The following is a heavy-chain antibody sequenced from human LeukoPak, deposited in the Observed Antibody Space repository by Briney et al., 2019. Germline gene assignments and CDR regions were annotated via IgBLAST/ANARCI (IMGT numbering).Heavy chain of an antibody. CDR1: GGSISSYY. CDR2: IYTSGST. Sequence: SETLSLTCTVSGGSISSYYWSWIRQPAGKGLEWIGRIYTSGSTNYNPSLKSRATMSVDTSKNQFSLKLSSVTAADTAVYYCARTFYGSGGYYNPGTYYFDYWGQGTLVTVSS. V-gene: IGHV4-4*07. CDR3: ARTFYGSGGYYNPGTYYFDY. D-gene: IGHD3-10*01. J-gene: IGHJ4*02.